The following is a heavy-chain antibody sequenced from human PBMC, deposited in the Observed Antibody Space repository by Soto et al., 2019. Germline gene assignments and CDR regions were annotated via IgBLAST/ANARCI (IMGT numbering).Heavy chain of an antibody. V-gene: IGHV3-30-3*01. CDR1: GFTFSSYA. CDR2: ISYDGSNK. D-gene: IGHD3-22*01. J-gene: IGHJ4*02. CDR3: ASGTGDYYDSSGGGFDY. Sequence: QVQLVESGGGVVQPGRSLRLSCAASGFTFSSYAMHWVRQAPGKGLEWVAVISYDGSNKYYADSVKGRFTISRDNSKNTLYLQMNSLRAEDTAVYYCASGTGDYYDSSGGGFDYWGQGTLVTVSS.